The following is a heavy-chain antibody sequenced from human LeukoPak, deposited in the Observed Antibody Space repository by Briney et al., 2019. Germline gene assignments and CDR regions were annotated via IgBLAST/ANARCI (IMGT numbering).Heavy chain of an antibody. CDR3: AGDYDILTGFDY. J-gene: IGHJ4*02. CDR1: GFTFSSYS. Sequence: RGSLRLSCAASGFTFSSYSMNWVRQAPGKGLEWVSSISSSSSYIYYADSVKGRFTISRDNAKNSLYLQMNSLRAEDTAVYYCAGDYDILTGFDYWGQGTLVTVSS. D-gene: IGHD3-9*01. CDR2: ISSSSSYI. V-gene: IGHV3-21*01.